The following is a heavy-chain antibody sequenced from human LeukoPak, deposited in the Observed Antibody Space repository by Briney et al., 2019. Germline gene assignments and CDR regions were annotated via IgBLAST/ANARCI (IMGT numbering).Heavy chain of an antibody. CDR1: GGTFSSYA. D-gene: IGHD3-22*01. CDR2: ISAYNGNT. CDR3: ARDDRSGYYDD. J-gene: IGHJ4*02. V-gene: IGHV1-18*01. Sequence: ASVKVSCKASGGTFSSYAISWVRQAPGQGLEWMGWISAYNGNTNNAQKFQGRVTVTTDTSTSTAYMELRSLRSDDTAVYYCARDDRSGYYDDWGQGTLVTVSS.